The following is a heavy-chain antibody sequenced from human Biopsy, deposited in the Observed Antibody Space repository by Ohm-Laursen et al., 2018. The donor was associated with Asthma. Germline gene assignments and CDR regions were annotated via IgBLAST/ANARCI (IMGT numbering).Heavy chain of an antibody. CDR3: AKEVFPGWELRRGPDY. Sequence: SLRLSCTATGVDLSSYGMNWVRQAPGKGLEWVAVISFDGTNRNYTDSVKGRFTISRDNSRNTLHLEMNSLRAEDTAVYFCAKEVFPGWELRRGPDYWGQGTLVTVSA. J-gene: IGHJ4*02. V-gene: IGHV3-30*18. D-gene: IGHD1-26*01. CDR2: ISFDGTNR. CDR1: GVDLSSYG.